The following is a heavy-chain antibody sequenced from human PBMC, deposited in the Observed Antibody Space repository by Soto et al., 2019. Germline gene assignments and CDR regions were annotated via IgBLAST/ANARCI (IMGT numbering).Heavy chain of an antibody. J-gene: IGHJ4*02. Sequence: QVQLQESGPGLVKPSQTLSLICTVSSESISRGDYFWSWIRQPPGKGLEWIGYIYRTGGTSYNPSLENRLTMSVDTSKNQFSLKLKSVTAADTAMYYCARGWALYAGRGFDYWGQGSLVTVSS. D-gene: IGHD3-10*01. CDR3: ARGWALYAGRGFDY. CDR1: SESISRGDYF. V-gene: IGHV4-30-4*01. CDR2: IYRTGGT.